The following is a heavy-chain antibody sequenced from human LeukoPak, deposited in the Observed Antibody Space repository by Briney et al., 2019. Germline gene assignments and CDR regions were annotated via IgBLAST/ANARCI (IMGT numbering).Heavy chain of an antibody. V-gene: IGHV3-30-3*01. J-gene: IGHJ4*02. D-gene: IGHD5-12*01. CDR3: ARVSEWLRLGIDY. CDR2: ISYDGSNK. Sequence: GGSLRLSCAASGFTFSSYALHWVRQAPGKGLEWVALISYDGSNKHYADSVKGRFTTSRDNSKNTLYLQMNSLRAEDTAVYYCARVSEWLRLGIDYWGQGTLVTVSS. CDR1: GFTFSSYA.